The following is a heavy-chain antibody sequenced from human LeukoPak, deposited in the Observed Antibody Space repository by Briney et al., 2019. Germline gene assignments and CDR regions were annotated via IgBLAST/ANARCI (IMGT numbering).Heavy chain of an antibody. V-gene: IGHV4-39*01. Sequence: SETLSLTCTVSGGSISSSSYYWGWIRQPPGKGLEWIGSIYYSGSTYYNPSLKSRVTISVDTSKNQFSLKLSSVTAADTAVYYCARHPYSYGSSYYWGQGTLVTVSS. D-gene: IGHD5-18*01. CDR1: GGSISSSSYY. CDR3: ARHPYSYGSSYY. CDR2: IYYSGST. J-gene: IGHJ4*02.